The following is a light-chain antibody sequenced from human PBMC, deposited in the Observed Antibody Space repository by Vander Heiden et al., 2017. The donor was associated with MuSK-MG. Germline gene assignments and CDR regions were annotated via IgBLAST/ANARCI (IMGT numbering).Light chain of an antibody. V-gene: IGKV1-39*01. Sequence: DIQMTQSPSSLSASVGDRVTITCRASQSISSYLNWYQQKPGKAPKLLIYAASSLQSGVPSRFSGSGSGTDFTLTISSLQPEDFATYYCQQTDSTRYLTFGGGTKVEIK. J-gene: IGKJ4*01. CDR3: QQTDSTRYLT. CDR1: QSISSY. CDR2: AAS.